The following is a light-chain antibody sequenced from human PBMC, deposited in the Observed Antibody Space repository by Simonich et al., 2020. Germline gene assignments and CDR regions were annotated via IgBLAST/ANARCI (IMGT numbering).Light chain of an antibody. V-gene: IGLV2-23*01. CDR2: VGS. CDR3: CSYAGSSTVV. Sequence: QSALTQPASVSGSPGQSITISCTGTSSDVGSYNLVSWYQQHPGKAPKRMLYVGSKRPSGVSNRFSGSKAGNTASLTISGLQAEDEADYYCCSYAGSSTVVFGGGTKLTVL. CDR1: SSDVGSYNL. J-gene: IGLJ2*01.